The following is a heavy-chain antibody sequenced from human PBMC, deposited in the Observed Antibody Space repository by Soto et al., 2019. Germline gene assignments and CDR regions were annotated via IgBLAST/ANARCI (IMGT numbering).Heavy chain of an antibody. Sequence: SVKVSCKASGGTFTRYTINWVRQAPGQGPEGMGRIIPILGIANYAQKFQGRVTITADKSTSTAYMELSSLRSEDTAVYYCARVSRGNLNYDYWGQGTLVNVS. CDR3: ARVSRGNLNYDY. CDR1: GGTFTRYT. J-gene: IGHJ4*02. D-gene: IGHD3-10*01. CDR2: IIPILGIA. V-gene: IGHV1-69*02.